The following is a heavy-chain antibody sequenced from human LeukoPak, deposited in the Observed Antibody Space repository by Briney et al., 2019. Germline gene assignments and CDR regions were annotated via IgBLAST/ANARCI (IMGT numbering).Heavy chain of an antibody. CDR2: ISGSGGIT. J-gene: IGHJ5*02. D-gene: IGHD3-22*01. CDR3: AKHDPRRVVITNWFDP. Sequence: GGSLRLSCAASGFTFSAYAISWVRQAPGKGLEWVSAISGSGGITYYADSVKGRFTFSRGNSKNTLYLQMNSLRAEDTAVYYCAKHDPRRVVITNWFDPWGQGTLVTVSS. V-gene: IGHV3-23*01. CDR1: GFTFSAYA.